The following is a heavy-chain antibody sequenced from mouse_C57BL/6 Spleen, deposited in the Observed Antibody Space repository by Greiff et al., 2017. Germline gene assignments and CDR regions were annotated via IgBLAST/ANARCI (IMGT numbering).Heavy chain of an antibody. CDR2: IDPETGGT. V-gene: IGHV1-15*01. Sequence: QVQLKESGAELVRPGASVTLSCKASGYTFTDYEMHWVKQTPVHGLEWIGAIDPETGGTAYNQKFKGKAILTADKSSSTAYMELRSLTSEDSAVYYGRRGVALYYYAMDYWGQGTSVTVSS. CDR1: GYTFTDYE. CDR3: RRGVALYYYAMDY. J-gene: IGHJ4*01. D-gene: IGHD6-5*01.